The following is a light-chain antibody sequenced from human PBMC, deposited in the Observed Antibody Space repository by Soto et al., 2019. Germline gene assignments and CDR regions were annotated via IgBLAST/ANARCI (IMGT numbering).Light chain of an antibody. V-gene: IGKV3-15*01. Sequence: EIVMTQSPATLSVSPGERATLSCRASQSVSSNLAWYQQKPGQARRLLIYGASTRATGIPARFSGSGSGTEFTLTISSLQSEDLAVYYCQQYNSWPPITFGGGTKVEIK. J-gene: IGKJ4*01. CDR3: QQYNSWPPIT. CDR2: GAS. CDR1: QSVSSN.